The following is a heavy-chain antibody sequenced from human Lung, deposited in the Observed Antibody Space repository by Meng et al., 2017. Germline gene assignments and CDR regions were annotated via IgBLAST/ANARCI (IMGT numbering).Heavy chain of an antibody. V-gene: IGHV7-4-1*02. D-gene: IGHD3-10*01. CDR3: ASGWFGELFGYFDL. CDR1: GYTFTSYA. Sequence: QGQLVQSGFELKKPGASVKVSCKASGYTFTSYAMNWVRQAPGQGLEWMGWINTYTGNPTYAQGFTGRFVFSLDTSVSTAYLQISSLKAEDTAVYYCASGWFGELFGYFDLWGRGTLVTVSS. CDR2: INTYTGNP. J-gene: IGHJ2*01.